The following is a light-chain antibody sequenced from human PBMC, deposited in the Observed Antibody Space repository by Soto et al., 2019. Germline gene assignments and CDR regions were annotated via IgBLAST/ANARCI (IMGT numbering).Light chain of an antibody. CDR1: RDDVGRYNL. Sequence: QSALTQPASVSGSPGQSITISCIGTRDDVGRYNLVSWYQHHPGKAPKVVIYEATKRPSGVSGRFSGSKSGNTASLTISGFQAEDEADYYRSSYTSSSTPVFGGGTKLTVL. CDR2: EAT. J-gene: IGLJ3*02. CDR3: SSYTSSSTPV. V-gene: IGLV2-14*02.